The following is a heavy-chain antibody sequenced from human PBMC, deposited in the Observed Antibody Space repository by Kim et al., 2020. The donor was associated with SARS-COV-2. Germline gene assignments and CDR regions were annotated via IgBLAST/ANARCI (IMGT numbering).Heavy chain of an antibody. V-gene: IGHV4-39*06. D-gene: IGHD3-3*01. CDR2: YSYSGRT. Sequence: SETLSLTCSVSGVSISSFSYHWGWIRQPPGKGLEWLATYSYSGRTYYNPSLKSRLAISVDTSKNYFTLNLTSVTAADTAHYYCARAAGEPAYFFGQWGLGPLVTVSS. CDR3: ARAAGEPAYFFGQ. CDR1: GVSISSFSYH. J-gene: IGHJ4*02.